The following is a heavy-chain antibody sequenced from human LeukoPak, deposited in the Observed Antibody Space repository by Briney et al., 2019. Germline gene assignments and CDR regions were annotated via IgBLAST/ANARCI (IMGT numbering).Heavy chain of an antibody. V-gene: IGHV5-51*01. D-gene: IGHD2-2*01. CDR3: ARRSRVRIGDAFDI. J-gene: IGHJ3*02. CDR1: GYSITNYW. Sequence: GESLKISCKGSGYSITNYWIAWVRQMPEKGLEWMGIIYPADSDIRYSPSFQGQVTISADKSISTAYLQWSSLKASDTAMYYCARRSRVRIGDAFDIWGQGTMVTASS. CDR2: IYPADSDI.